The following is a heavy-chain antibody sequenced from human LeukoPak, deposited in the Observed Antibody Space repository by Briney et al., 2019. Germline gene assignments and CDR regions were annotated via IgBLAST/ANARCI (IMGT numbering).Heavy chain of an antibody. Sequence: GGSLRLSCAASGFTFSSHGMNWVRQAPGKGLEWVSGIIPSGHTTYYADSVRGRFTISRDNSKNTLYLQMNSLRAEDTAVYYCARARSSYGYGDAFDIWGQGTMVTVSS. CDR1: GFTFSSHG. V-gene: IGHV3-23*01. D-gene: IGHD5-18*01. CDR3: ARARSSYGYGDAFDI. CDR2: IIPSGHTT. J-gene: IGHJ3*02.